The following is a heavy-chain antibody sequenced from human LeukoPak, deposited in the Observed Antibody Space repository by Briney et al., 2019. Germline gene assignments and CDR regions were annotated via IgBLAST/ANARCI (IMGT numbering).Heavy chain of an antibody. V-gene: IGHV3-7*03. D-gene: IGHD2-21*01. Sequence: GGSLRLSCAASGFSFSSYWMSWVRQAPGKELEWVANIKQDGSEKSYVESVRGRFTISRDNAKNSLYLQLNSLRAEDTALYYCARDNSPDYWGQGTLVTVSS. CDR2: IKQDGSEK. J-gene: IGHJ4*02. CDR3: ARDNSPDY. CDR1: GFSFSSYW.